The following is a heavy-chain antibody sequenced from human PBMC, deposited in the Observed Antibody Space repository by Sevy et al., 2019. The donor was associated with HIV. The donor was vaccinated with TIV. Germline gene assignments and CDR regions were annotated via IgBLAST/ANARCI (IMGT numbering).Heavy chain of an antibody. CDR3: ANRYYYGSGSYFVY. CDR1: GFTFSSYA. V-gene: IGHV3-23*01. Sequence: GESLKISCAASGFTFSSYAMSWVRQAPGKGLEWVSAISGSGGSTYYADSVKGRFTISRDNSKNTLYLQMNSLTAEDTAEYYCANRYYYGSGSYFVYWGQGTLVTVSS. CDR2: ISGSGGST. D-gene: IGHD3-10*01. J-gene: IGHJ4*02.